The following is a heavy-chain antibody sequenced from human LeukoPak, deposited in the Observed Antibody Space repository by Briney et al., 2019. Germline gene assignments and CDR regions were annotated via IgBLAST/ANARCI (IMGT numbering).Heavy chain of an antibody. V-gene: IGHV3-23*01. CDR3: ASSHDYSTSWYDY. CDR1: GFTFSRHE. CDR2: ISGSGGST. D-gene: IGHD6-13*01. Sequence: RGSLRLSCVASGFTFSRHEMEWVRQAPGKGLEWVSGISGSGGSTYHADSVKGRFTISRDNSKNTLYLQMNSLRAEDTAVYYCASSHDYSTSWYDYWGQGTLVTVSS. J-gene: IGHJ4*02.